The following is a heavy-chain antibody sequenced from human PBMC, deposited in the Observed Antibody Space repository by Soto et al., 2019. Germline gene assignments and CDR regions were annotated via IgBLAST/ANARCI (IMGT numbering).Heavy chain of an antibody. D-gene: IGHD6-19*01. J-gene: IGHJ5*02. Sequence: GGPVKVSCKASGYTFTGYYMHWVRQAPGQGLEWMGWINPNSGGTNYAQKFQGRVTMTRDTSISTAYMELSRLRSDDTAVYYCARVFSGWYLDPWGQGTLVTVSS. V-gene: IGHV1-2*02. CDR2: INPNSGGT. CDR3: ARVFSGWYLDP. CDR1: GYTFTGYY.